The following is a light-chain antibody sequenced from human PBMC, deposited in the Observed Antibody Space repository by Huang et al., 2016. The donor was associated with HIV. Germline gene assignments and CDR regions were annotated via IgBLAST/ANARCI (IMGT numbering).Light chain of an antibody. Sequence: EIVMTQSPATLSVSPGERATLSCWASQSISSNLAWFQQKPGQAPRLLIYGASTRPTGIPARFSGSGSGTEFTLTISSLQSEDSAVYYCQQYNRWPLTFGGGTKVEIK. CDR1: QSISSN. CDR3: QQYNRWPLT. J-gene: IGKJ4*01. V-gene: IGKV3-15*01. CDR2: GAS.